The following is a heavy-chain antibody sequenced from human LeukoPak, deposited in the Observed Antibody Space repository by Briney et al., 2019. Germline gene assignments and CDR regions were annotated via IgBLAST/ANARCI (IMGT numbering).Heavy chain of an antibody. J-gene: IGHJ4*02. CDR2: IYSDGRTT. CDR3: ATGPQSAAAGILDY. Sequence: GGSLRLSCAASGFMFSSFGMHWVRQAPGKGLEWVAVIYSDGRTTYYADSVKGRFTISRDNSKSTLYLQMNSLRDEDTAVYYCATGPQSAAAGILDYWGQGTLVTVSS. D-gene: IGHD6-13*01. V-gene: IGHV3-33*08. CDR1: GFMFSSFG.